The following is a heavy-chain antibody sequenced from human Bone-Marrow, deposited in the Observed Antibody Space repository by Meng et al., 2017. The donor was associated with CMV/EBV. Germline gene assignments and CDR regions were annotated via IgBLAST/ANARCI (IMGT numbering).Heavy chain of an antibody. CDR2: INRSGSS. J-gene: IGHJ6*02. V-gene: IGHV4-34*01. D-gene: IGHD6-19*01. Sequence: SETLSLTCGVYGGSFSDYYWSWIRQPPGKGLEWIGEINRSGSSSYNPSLKSRVTISIDTSKNQFSLKVNSVTAAETAIYYCARESFSVAGSLYYGMDVWGQGNTVNVAS. CDR3: ARESFSVAGSLYYGMDV. CDR1: GGSFSDYY.